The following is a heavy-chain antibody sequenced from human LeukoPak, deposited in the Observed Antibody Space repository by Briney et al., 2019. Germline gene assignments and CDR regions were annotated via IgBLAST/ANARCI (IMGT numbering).Heavy chain of an antibody. CDR1: GFTFSSYE. Sequence: GGTLRLSCAASGFTFSSYEMNWVRQAPGKGLEWVSYISSSGSTIYYAASVKVRFTISRDNAKNLLYLQMNSLRAEDTAVYYCASLGQWLETFDYWGQGTLVTVSS. V-gene: IGHV3-48*03. J-gene: IGHJ4*02. CDR3: ASLGQWLETFDY. CDR2: ISSSGSTI. D-gene: IGHD6-19*01.